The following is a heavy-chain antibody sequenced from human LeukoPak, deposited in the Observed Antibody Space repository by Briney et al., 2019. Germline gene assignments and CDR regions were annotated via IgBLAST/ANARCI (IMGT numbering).Heavy chain of an antibody. CDR2: IYYSGST. J-gene: IGHJ6*03. CDR1: GGSISSYY. D-gene: IGHD6-13*01. Sequence: SETLSLTCTVSGGSISSYYWSWIRQPPGKGLEWIGYIYYSGSTNYNPSLKSRVTISVDTSKNQFSLQLSSVTAADTAVYYCARVPLAAAGNYYYYYMDVWGKGTTVTISS. CDR3: ARVPLAAAGNYYYYYMDV. V-gene: IGHV4-59*01.